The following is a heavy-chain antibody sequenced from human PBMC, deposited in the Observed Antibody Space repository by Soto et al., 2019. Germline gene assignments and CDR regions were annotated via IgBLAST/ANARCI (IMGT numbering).Heavy chain of an antibody. D-gene: IGHD6-6*01. CDR2: ISYDGSNK. J-gene: IGHJ4*02. CDR3: ARGEQLAPPFNY. CDR1: GFTFSSYA. V-gene: IGHV3-30-3*01. Sequence: QPGGSLRLSCAASGFTFSSYAMHWVRQAPGKGLEWVAVISYDGSNKYYADSVKGRFTISRDNSKNTLYLQMNSLRAEDTAVYYCARGEQLAPPFNYWGQGTLVTVSS.